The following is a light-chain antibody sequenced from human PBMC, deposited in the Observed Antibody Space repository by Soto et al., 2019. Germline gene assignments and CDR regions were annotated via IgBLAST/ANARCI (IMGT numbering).Light chain of an antibody. V-gene: IGKV3-15*01. CDR3: QKYNNWPFT. CDR1: QSIRSH. J-gene: IGKJ5*01. Sequence: EIVMTQSPATLSVSPGERATLSCRASQSIRSHLAWYQQKPGQAPRLLIYDASTRATGIPARFSGSGSGTEFTLTISSLQSEDCAVYYCQKYNNWPFTFGQGTRLEIK. CDR2: DAS.